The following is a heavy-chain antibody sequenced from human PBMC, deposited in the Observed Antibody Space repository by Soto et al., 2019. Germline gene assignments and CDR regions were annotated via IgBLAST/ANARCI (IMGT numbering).Heavy chain of an antibody. CDR3: AKLAGYCSGTSCYGHYAMDV. D-gene: IGHD2-2*01. CDR1: GGSISSYY. J-gene: IGHJ6*02. V-gene: IGHV4-59*08. CDR2: INYSGST. Sequence: SETLSLTCTVFGGSISSYYWSWIRQPPGKGLEWIGNINYSGSTNYNPSLQSRLTISVHTSNNQFSLTLSSVTAADTAVYYCAKLAGYCSGTSCYGHYAMDVWGQGTTVTVSS.